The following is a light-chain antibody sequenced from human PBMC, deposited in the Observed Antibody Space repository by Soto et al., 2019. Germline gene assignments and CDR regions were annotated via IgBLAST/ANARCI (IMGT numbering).Light chain of an antibody. CDR2: AAS. Sequence: DIQMTQSPSSLSASGGDRVTITCRASQSISTYLNWYQCKPGKAPKVVIYAASSLASGVPSRFRGSGSGTEFTLTISSLQAEDFATYYCQQSYRAPWTFGQGTKVAIK. V-gene: IGKV1-39*01. J-gene: IGKJ1*01. CDR3: QQSYRAPWT. CDR1: QSISTY.